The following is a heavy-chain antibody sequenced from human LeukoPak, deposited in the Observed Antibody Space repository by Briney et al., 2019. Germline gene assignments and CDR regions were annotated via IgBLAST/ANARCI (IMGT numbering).Heavy chain of an antibody. CDR2: INPNTGGT. J-gene: IGHJ4*02. CDR3: ARVNYDNSGYAHFDH. CDR1: GYTFIDFI. V-gene: IGHV1-2*02. D-gene: IGHD3-22*01. Sequence: ASVKVSCKASGYTFIDFILHWVRQAPGQGLEWMGWINPNTGGTNYAQKFQGRVIMTTDTSINTAYMELSSLTSADTAVYYCARVNYDNSGYAHFDHWGQGPLVTVSS.